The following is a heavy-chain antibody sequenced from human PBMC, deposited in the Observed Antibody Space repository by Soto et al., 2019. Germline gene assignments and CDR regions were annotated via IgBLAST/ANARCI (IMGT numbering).Heavy chain of an antibody. Sequence: ASVKVSCKASGYTFTGYYMHWVRQAPGQGLEWMGWINPNSGGTNYAQKFQGWVTMTGDTSISTAYMELSGLRSDDTAVYYCAREQAAGTDYYYGMDVWGQGTTVTVSS. D-gene: IGHD6-13*01. J-gene: IGHJ6*02. CDR1: GYTFTGYY. CDR3: AREQAAGTDYYYGMDV. CDR2: INPNSGGT. V-gene: IGHV1-2*04.